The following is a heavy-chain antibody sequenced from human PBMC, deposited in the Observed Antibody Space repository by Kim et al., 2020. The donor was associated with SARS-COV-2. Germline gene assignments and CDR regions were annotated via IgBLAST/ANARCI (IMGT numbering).Heavy chain of an antibody. Sequence: VKGRFTISRDNAKNTLYLQMNSLRTEDTAMYYCARAGDYDISGYYGFFHHWGQGARVTVSS. D-gene: IGHD3-22*01. V-gene: IGHV3-74*01. J-gene: IGHJ1*01. CDR3: ARAGDYDISGYYGFFHH.